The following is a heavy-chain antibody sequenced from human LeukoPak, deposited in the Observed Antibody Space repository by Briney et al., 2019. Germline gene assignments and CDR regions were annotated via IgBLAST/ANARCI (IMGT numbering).Heavy chain of an antibody. V-gene: IGHV5-51*01. CDR2: IYPGDSDT. J-gene: IGHJ3*02. CDR1: GSSFTNYS. D-gene: IGHD5-24*01. Sequence: GESLKISVKGSGSSFTNYSIAWVRQLPGKGLEWMGIIYPGDSDTRYSPSFQGQVTISADKSISTAYLQWSSLKASDTAMYYCARPLEMATLSGLHIWGQGTMVTVSS. CDR3: ARPLEMATLSGLHI.